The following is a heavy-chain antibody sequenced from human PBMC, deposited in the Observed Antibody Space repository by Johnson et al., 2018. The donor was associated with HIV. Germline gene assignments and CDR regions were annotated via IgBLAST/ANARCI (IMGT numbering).Heavy chain of an antibody. D-gene: IGHD2-21*02. CDR2: ISSSGSTI. V-gene: IGHV3-11*04. Sequence: QVQLVESGGGLVKPGGSLRLSCAASGFSFSDYYMSWIRQAPGKGLEWVSYISSSGSTIYYADSVKGRFTISRDNSKNTLYLQMNSLRAEDTAVYYCAKDPMVATPANAFDIWGQGTMVTVSS. CDR3: AKDPMVATPANAFDI. J-gene: IGHJ3*02. CDR1: GFSFSDYY.